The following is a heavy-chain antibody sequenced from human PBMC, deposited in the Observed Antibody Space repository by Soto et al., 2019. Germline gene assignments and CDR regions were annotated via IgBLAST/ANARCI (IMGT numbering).Heavy chain of an antibody. CDR1: GFTFSSYW. V-gene: IGHV3-7*01. J-gene: IGHJ3*02. D-gene: IGHD6-13*01. CDR3: ASATDRAADDAFDI. Sequence: GGSPRLSCAASGFTFSSYWMSWVRQAPGKGLEWVANIKQDGSENYYVDSVKGRFTISRDNAKNSLYLQMNSLRAEDTAVYYCASATDRAADDAFDIWGQGTMVTVSS. CDR2: IKQDGSEN.